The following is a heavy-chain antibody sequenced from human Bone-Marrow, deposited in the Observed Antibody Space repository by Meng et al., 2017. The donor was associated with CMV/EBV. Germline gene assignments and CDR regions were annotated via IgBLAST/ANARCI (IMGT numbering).Heavy chain of an antibody. J-gene: IGHJ4*02. Sequence: GESLKISCAVSGLTSSTYAINWVRQAPGKGLEWVSSISSSSSYIYYADSVKGRFTISRDNAKNSLYLQMNSLRAEDTAVYYCARGQAATYYFDYWGQGTLVTVSS. CDR2: ISSSSSYI. CDR3: ARGQAATYYFDY. CDR1: GLTSSTYA. D-gene: IGHD2-15*01. V-gene: IGHV3-21*01.